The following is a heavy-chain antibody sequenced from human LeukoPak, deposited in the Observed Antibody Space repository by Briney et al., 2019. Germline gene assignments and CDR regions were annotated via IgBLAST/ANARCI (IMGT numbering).Heavy chain of an antibody. CDR3: ARDAPQVPAAGVLAS. D-gene: IGHD6-13*01. Sequence: PGGSLRLSCAASGFTVSDNYMSWVRQAPGEGLEWFSVMYSGGDTYYANSVKGRFTFPRDISKNTLYLQMNGLRTEDTAMYYCARDAPQVPAAGVLASWGQGTLVTVSS. J-gene: IGHJ5*02. V-gene: IGHV3-53*01. CDR2: MYSGGDT. CDR1: GFTVSDNY.